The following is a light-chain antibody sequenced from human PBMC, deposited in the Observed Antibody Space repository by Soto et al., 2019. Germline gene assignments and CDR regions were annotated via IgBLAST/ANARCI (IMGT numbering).Light chain of an antibody. CDR2: AAS. V-gene: IGKV1-39*01. J-gene: IGKJ4*01. Sequence: DIQMTQSPSSLSASVGDRVTITVLASQTISNYLNWYQQQPGKAPKLLIYAASSLQSGVPSRFSGSGSGTDFTLTISSLQPEDFATYYCQQCYSSPLTFGGGTKVDI. CDR3: QQCYSSPLT. CDR1: QTISNY.